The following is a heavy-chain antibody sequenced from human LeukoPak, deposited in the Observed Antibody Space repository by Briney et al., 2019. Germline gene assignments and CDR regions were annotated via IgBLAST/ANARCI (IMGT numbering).Heavy chain of an antibody. CDR2: INPSGGST. CDR1: GYTFTSYY. V-gene: IGHV1-46*01. CDR3: ARAHRIAAAGTLNWFDP. D-gene: IGHD6-13*01. Sequence: GASVKVSCKASGYTFTSYYMHWVRQAPGQGLEWMGIINPSGGSTSYAQKFQGRVTMTRDTSISTAYMELSRLRSDDTAVYYCARAHRIAAAGTLNWFDPWGQGTLVTVSS. J-gene: IGHJ5*02.